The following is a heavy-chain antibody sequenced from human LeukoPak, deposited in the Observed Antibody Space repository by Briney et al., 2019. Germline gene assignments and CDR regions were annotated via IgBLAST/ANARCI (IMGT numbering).Heavy chain of an antibody. V-gene: IGHV1-18*01. Sequence: ASVKVSCKASGYTFTSYGINWVRQAPGQGLEWMGWISPYNGNTNYAQKLQGRVTMTTDTSTSTAYMELRSLRSDDTAVYYCARGDYDFWSGYSILRIFDYWGQGTLVTVSS. CDR1: GYTFTSYG. D-gene: IGHD3-3*01. CDR2: ISPYNGNT. CDR3: ARGDYDFWSGYSILRIFDY. J-gene: IGHJ4*02.